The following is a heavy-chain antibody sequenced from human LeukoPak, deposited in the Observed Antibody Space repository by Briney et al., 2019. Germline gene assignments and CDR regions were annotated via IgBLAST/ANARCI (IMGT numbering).Heavy chain of an antibody. CDR1: GGSISSGDYY. Sequence: SQTLSLTCTVSGGSISSGDYYWSWIRQPPGKGLEWIGYIYYSGSTYYNPSLKSRVTISVDTSKNQFSLKLSSVTAADTAAYYCARPGYSSGWYDWYFDLWGRGTLVTVSS. CDR3: ARPGYSSGWYDWYFDL. CDR2: IYYSGST. D-gene: IGHD6-19*01. J-gene: IGHJ2*01. V-gene: IGHV4-30-4*01.